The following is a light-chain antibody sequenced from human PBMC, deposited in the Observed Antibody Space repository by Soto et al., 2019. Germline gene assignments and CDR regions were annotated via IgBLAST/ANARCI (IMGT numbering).Light chain of an antibody. CDR1: QSISSY. V-gene: IGKV1-39*01. J-gene: IGKJ2*01. CDR3: QHSYSTPPHT. Sequence: DIQMTQSPSSLSASVGDRVTITCRASQSISSYLNWYQQKPGKAPKLLIYAASSLQSGVPSRFSSSGSGTVFTLTISSLQPEDFATYYCQHSYSTPPHTFGQGTKLEIK. CDR2: AAS.